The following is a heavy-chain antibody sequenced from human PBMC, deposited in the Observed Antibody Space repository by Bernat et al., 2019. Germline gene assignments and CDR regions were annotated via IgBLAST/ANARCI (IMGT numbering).Heavy chain of an antibody. CDR2: ISGSGGST. D-gene: IGHD2-2*01. CDR3: AKGHIVVVPAASLDY. CDR1: GFTFSRYA. Sequence: VQLVESGGGVVQPGRSLRLSCAASGFTFSRYAIHWVRQAPGKGLEWVSAISGSGGSTYYADSVKGRFTISRDNSKNTLYLQMNSLRAEDTAVYYCAKGHIVVVPAASLDYWGQGTLVTVSS. J-gene: IGHJ4*02. V-gene: IGHV3-23*04.